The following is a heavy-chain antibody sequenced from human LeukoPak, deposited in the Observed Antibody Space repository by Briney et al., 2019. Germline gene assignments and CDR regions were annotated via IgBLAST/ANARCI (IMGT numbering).Heavy chain of an antibody. Sequence: ASVKVSCKASGGTFSSYAISWVRQAPGQGLEWMGWISAYSGNTDSAQKFQGRVTMTTDTSTSTAYMDLRSLRSDDTAIYYCARQPYNYPFDCWGQGTLVTVSS. CDR1: GGTFSSYA. CDR2: ISAYSGNT. V-gene: IGHV1-18*01. CDR3: ARQPYNYPFDC. D-gene: IGHD5-24*01. J-gene: IGHJ4*02.